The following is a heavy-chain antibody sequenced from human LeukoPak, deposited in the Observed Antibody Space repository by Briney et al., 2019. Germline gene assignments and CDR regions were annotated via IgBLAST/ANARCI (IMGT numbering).Heavy chain of an antibody. CDR2: MNPNRGDT. Sequence: ASVKVSCKASGYTFTGYYIHWMRQAPGQGLEWMGWMNPNRGDTSYAQKFQGRVTMTRDTSISTAYMELSRLRSDDTAVYYCARRLGYCSSTSCYGYYGMDVWGQGTTVTVSS. D-gene: IGHD2-2*01. J-gene: IGHJ6*02. V-gene: IGHV1-2*02. CDR1: GYTFTGYY. CDR3: ARRLGYCSSTSCYGYYGMDV.